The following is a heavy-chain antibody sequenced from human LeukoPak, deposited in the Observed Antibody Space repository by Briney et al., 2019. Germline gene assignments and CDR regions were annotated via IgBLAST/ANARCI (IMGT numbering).Heavy chain of an antibody. CDR3: ARELRGGYFDY. Sequence: ASVKVSCKASGYTFTSYYLHWVRQAPGQGLEWMGVIEPSGGSTVYAQKFQGRVTMTRDTSTNTVYMDLSSLRSEDTAVYYCARELRGGYFDYWGQGTLVTVSS. D-gene: IGHD2-15*01. J-gene: IGHJ4*02. CDR2: IEPSGGST. CDR1: GYTFTSYY. V-gene: IGHV1-46*01.